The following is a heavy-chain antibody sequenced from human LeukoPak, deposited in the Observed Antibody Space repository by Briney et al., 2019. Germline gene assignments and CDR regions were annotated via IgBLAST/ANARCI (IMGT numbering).Heavy chain of an antibody. D-gene: IGHD4/OR15-4a*01. CDR3: ARRAGAYSHPYDY. CDR2: ISGRGVST. Sequence: GGSLRLSCAASGFTFSNYGMNWVRQAPGKGLEWVSGISGRGVSTYYADSLKGRFTVSRDNSKNTVFLQMNSLRAEDTAVYYCARRAGAYSHPYDYWGQGTLVTVSS. V-gene: IGHV3-23*01. J-gene: IGHJ4*02. CDR1: GFTFSNYG.